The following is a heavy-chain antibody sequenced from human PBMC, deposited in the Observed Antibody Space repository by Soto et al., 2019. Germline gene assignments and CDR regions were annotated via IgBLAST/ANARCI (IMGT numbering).Heavy chain of an antibody. CDR3: ATDRPPLREPYCSGCSCRYNCLDP. V-gene: IGHV4-34*01. D-gene: IGHD2-15*01. Sequence: QVQLQQWGAGLLKPSETLSLTCAVYGGSFSGYYWSWIRQPPGKGLEWIGEINHSGSTNYNPSLKSRVTISVDTSKNQFSRKLSSVTATDTAVDYCATDRPPLREPYCSGCSCRYNCLDPWGQGTPVTVSS. J-gene: IGHJ5*02. CDR2: INHSGST. CDR1: GGSFSGYY.